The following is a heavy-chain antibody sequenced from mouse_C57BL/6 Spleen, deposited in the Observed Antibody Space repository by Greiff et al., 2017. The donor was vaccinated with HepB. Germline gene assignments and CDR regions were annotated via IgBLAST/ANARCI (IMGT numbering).Heavy chain of an antibody. J-gene: IGHJ2*01. CDR3: ARELLYFDY. CDR1: GYAFSSSW. V-gene: IGHV1-82*01. Sequence: QVQLKESGPELVKPGASVKISCKASGYAFSSSWMNWVKQRPGKGLEWIGRIYPGDGDTNYNGKFKGKATLTADKSSSAAYMQLSSLTSEDSAVYFCARELLYFDYWGQGTTLTVSS. CDR2: IYPGDGDT. D-gene: IGHD2-1*01.